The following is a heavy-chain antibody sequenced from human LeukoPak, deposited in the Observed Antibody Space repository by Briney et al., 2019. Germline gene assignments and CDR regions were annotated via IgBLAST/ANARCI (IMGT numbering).Heavy chain of an antibody. CDR3: ARDHNYAFDN. J-gene: IGHJ4*02. CDR2: IGIDSGNT. Sequence: GGSLRLSCAASGFNFSSFGVNWVRQVPGKGLEWISYIGIDSGNTKYADSVRGRFTISADKAKNSLYLQMNSLRVEDTAVYYCARDHNYAFDNWGQGTLVSVAS. CDR1: GFNFSSFG. V-gene: IGHV3-48*01. D-gene: IGHD1-1*01.